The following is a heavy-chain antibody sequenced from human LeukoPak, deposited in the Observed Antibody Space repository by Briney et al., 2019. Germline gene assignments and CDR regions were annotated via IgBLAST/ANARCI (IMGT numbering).Heavy chain of an antibody. Sequence: SETLSLTCTVSGGSISSSSYSWGWLRQPPGKGLEWIGSIYYSGSTYYNPSLKSRFTIFVDTSKNQFSLKLSSVTAVDTAVYYCARAAERLAVGAFDIWGQGTMVTVSS. V-gene: IGHV4-39*07. CDR1: GGSISSSSYS. D-gene: IGHD6-19*01. CDR2: IYYSGST. J-gene: IGHJ3*02. CDR3: ARAAERLAVGAFDI.